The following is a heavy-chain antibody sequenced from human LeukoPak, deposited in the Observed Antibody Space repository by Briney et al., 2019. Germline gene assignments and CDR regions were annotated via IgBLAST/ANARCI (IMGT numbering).Heavy chain of an antibody. CDR1: GWSFSGYY. CDR2: INHSGST. Sequence: SETLSLTCAVYGWSFSGYYWSWIRQPPGKGLDWIGEINHSGSTNYNPSLKSRATISVDTSKNQFSLKLSSVTAADPAVYYCARGRPNYYGSGSYYKSGTSNFDYWGQGTLVTVSS. V-gene: IGHV4-34*01. D-gene: IGHD3-10*01. J-gene: IGHJ4*02. CDR3: ARGRPNYYGSGSYYKSGTSNFDY.